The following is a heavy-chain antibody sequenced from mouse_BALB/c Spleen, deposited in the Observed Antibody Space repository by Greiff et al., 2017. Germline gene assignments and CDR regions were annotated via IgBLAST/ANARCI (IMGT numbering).Heavy chain of an antibody. Sequence: QVQLKESGAELARPGASVKLSCKASGYTFTSYWMQWVKQRPGQGLEWIGAIYPGDGDTRYTQKFKGKATLTADKSSSTAYMQLSSLASEDSAVYYCTRGYYYGSSYDYWGQGTTLTVSS. CDR1: GYTFTSYW. D-gene: IGHD1-1*01. V-gene: IGHV1-87*01. CDR2: IYPGDGDT. CDR3: TRGYYYGSSYDY. J-gene: IGHJ2*01.